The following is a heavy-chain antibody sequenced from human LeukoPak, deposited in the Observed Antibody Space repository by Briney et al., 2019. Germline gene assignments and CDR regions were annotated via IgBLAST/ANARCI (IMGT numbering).Heavy chain of an antibody. CDR3: ARVLEQQLALCYYYSMDV. D-gene: IGHD6-13*01. J-gene: IGHJ6*03. CDR2: INHDGSKK. Sequence: GGSLRLSCSASGFTFSSSRMNWVRQAPGKGLEWVSNINHDGSKKNYVDSVKGRFTISRDNAKNSLYLQMNSLRAEDTAVYYCARVLEQQLALCYYYSMDVWGKGTTVTVSS. CDR1: GFTFSSSR. V-gene: IGHV3-7*01.